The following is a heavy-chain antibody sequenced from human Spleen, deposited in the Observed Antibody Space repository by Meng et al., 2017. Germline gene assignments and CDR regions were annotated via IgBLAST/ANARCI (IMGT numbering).Heavy chain of an antibody. CDR3: ARDAYYYDRSGNYRLIDY. CDR2: IKQDGSEK. D-gene: IGHD3-22*01. CDR1: GFTFSSYW. J-gene: IGHJ4*02. V-gene: IGHV3-7*01. Sequence: SLRPSCAASGFTFSSYWMSWVRQAPGKGLEWVANIKQDGSEKYYVDSGKGRFIISRDNAKNSLYLQMNGLRAEDTAVYYCARDAYYYDRSGNYRLIDYWGQGTLVTVSS.